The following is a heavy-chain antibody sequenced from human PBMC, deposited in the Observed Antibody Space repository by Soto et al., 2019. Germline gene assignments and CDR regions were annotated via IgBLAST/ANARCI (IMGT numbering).Heavy chain of an antibody. CDR1: GGSISSDY. D-gene: IGHD3-10*01. J-gene: IGHJ5*02. Sequence: QVQLQESGPGLVKPSEILSLTCTVSGGSISSDYWNWIRQPPGKGLEWIGYVYHSWSTKYNPSLKSRVTISVDTSKNQLSLKLSSVTAADTAVYYFARFGNSPNGNWFDPWGQGTLVTVSS. CDR3: ARFGNSPNGNWFDP. V-gene: IGHV4-59*01. CDR2: VYHSWST.